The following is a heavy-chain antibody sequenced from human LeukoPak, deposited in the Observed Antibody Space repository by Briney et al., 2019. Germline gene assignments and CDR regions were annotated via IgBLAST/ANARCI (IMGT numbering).Heavy chain of an antibody. V-gene: IGHV3-23*01. Sequence: GGSLRLSCVAPGFTFSSYAMTWVRQAPGKGLEWVSIISASGGNTYYGESVKGRFTISRDNSRNTLYLQMNSLRAEDRAVYYCARGGENVWGSPFDNWGQGTLVTVSS. CDR1: GFTFSSYA. D-gene: IGHD3-16*01. CDR2: ISASGGNT. CDR3: ARGGENVWGSPFDN. J-gene: IGHJ4*02.